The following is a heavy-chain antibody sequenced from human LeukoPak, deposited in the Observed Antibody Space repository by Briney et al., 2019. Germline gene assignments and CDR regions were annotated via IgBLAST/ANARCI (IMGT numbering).Heavy chain of an antibody. Sequence: GASVKVSCKASGYTXTTDGISWVRQAPGQGLEWMGWISAYNGDTNYAPKLQGRVTMTTDTSTSTAYMELRSLRSDDTAVYYCARGGSYPQHAFDIWGQGTMVTVSS. CDR3: ARGGSYPQHAFDI. V-gene: IGHV1-18*04. CDR2: ISAYNGDT. J-gene: IGHJ3*02. CDR1: GYTXTTDG. D-gene: IGHD1-26*01.